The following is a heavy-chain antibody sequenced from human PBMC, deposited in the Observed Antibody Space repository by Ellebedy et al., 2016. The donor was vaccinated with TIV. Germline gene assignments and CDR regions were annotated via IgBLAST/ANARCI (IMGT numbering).Heavy chain of an antibody. V-gene: IGHV1-8*01. Sequence: ASVKVSCXASGYIFTNYDISWVRQATGQGLEWMGWMNPNSGNTGSAQKFQGRVTMTRDTSIGTAYIELSSLRSEDTAVYYCARAPRGTWYFDFWGQGTLVTVSP. CDR2: MNPNSGNT. CDR3: ARAPRGTWYFDF. D-gene: IGHD1-14*01. CDR1: GYIFTNYD. J-gene: IGHJ4*02.